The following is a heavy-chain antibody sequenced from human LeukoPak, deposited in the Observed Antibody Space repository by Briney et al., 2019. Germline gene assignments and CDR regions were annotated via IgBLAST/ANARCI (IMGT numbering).Heavy chain of an antibody. Sequence: SETLSLTCTVSVGSISSGGYYWSWIRQHPGKGLEWIGYIYYSGSTYYNPSLKSRVTISVDTSKNQFSLKLSSVTAADTAVYYCAREIGGRVGHFDYWGQGTLVTVSS. CDR1: VGSISSGGYY. J-gene: IGHJ4*02. V-gene: IGHV4-31*03. CDR2: IYYSGST. D-gene: IGHD3-16*01. CDR3: AREIGGRVGHFDY.